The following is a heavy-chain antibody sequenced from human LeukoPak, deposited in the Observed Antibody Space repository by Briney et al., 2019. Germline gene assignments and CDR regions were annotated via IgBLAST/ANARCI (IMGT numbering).Heavy chain of an antibody. Sequence: PSETLSLTCTVSGGSISNGDYYWGWIRQPPGKGLEWIGSIYYSGSTYYNPSLKSRVTISVDTSKNQFSLKLTSVTAADTAVYYCARVVGSCDYWGQGTLVTVSS. V-gene: IGHV4-39*07. D-gene: IGHD6-13*01. CDR3: ARVVGSCDY. CDR2: IYYSGST. CDR1: GGSISNGDYY. J-gene: IGHJ4*02.